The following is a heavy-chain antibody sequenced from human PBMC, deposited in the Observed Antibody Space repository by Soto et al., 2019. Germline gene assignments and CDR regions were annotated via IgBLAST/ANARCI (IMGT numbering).Heavy chain of an antibody. CDR3: ARPKYYYDSSGAPGAIDT. V-gene: IGHV5-51*01. D-gene: IGHD3-22*01. J-gene: IGHJ3*02. CDR1: GYSFTSYW. Sequence: GESLKISCKGSGYSFTSYWIGWVRQMPGKGLEWMGIIYPGDSDTRYSPSFQGQVTISADKSISTAYLQWSSLQASDTAMYYCARPKYYYDSSGAPGAIDTWGRGTMVTVSS. CDR2: IYPGDSDT.